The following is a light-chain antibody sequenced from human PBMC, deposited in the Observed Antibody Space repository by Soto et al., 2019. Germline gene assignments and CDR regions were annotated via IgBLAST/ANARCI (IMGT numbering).Light chain of an antibody. Sequence: EMTQSPRTLSLSPGERAKLSCRAIQSVSSSYLAWYQQKPGQAPRLLIYGASSRATGIPARFSGSGSGTDFTLTINSLEPDDFAVYYCQQRDSWPITFGQGTRLEVK. CDR2: GAS. J-gene: IGKJ5*01. CDR3: QQRDSWPIT. CDR1: QSVSSSY. V-gene: IGKV3D-20*02.